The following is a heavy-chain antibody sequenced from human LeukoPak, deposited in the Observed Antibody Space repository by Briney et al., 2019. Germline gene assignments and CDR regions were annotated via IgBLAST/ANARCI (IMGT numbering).Heavy chain of an antibody. D-gene: IGHD6-19*01. V-gene: IGHV1-46*01. CDR3: ASAPVAGTGRYFDY. CDR1: GYTFTSYY. Sequence: ASVKVSCKASGYTFTSYYMHWVRQAPGQGLEWMGIINPSGGSTSYAQKFQGRVTMTRDTSTSTVYMELSSLRSEDTAVCYCASAPVAGTGRYFDYWGQGTLLTVSS. J-gene: IGHJ4*02. CDR2: INPSGGST.